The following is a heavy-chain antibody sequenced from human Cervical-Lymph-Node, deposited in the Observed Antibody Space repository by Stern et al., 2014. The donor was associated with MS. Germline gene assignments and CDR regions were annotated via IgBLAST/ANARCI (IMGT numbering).Heavy chain of an antibody. V-gene: IGHV5-51*01. CDR2: IYPGDADT. CDR3: VIRRDSGGYDTFDI. Sequence: EVQLVESGAEVKKPGESLKISCKTSGYSFSNFWIGWVRQMPGKGLEWVGIIYPGDADTTYSPSFQGQVTISADESISTAYLQWRSLKASDTAMYYCVIRRDSGGYDTFDIWGQGTMLIVSS. D-gene: IGHD3-22*01. CDR1: GYSFSNFW. J-gene: IGHJ3*02.